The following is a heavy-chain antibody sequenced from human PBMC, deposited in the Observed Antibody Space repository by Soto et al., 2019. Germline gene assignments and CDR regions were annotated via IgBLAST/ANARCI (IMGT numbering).Heavy chain of an antibody. J-gene: IGHJ4*02. CDR1: GYSITSCW. Sequence: GQSMKICCKGSGYSITSCWIGRVRQMPGKGLEWMGITYPGDSDTRYSPSFPAQVTISADKSISTAYLHWSNLKASDPGMYYCARHVPRYNGNAGYFAYWGQGTMVTVFS. V-gene: IGHV5-51*01. CDR2: TYPGDSDT. D-gene: IGHD1-1*01. CDR3: ARHVPRYNGNAGYFAY.